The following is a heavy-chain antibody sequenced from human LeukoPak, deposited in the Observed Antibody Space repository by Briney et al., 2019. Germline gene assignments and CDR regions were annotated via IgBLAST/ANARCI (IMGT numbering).Heavy chain of an antibody. CDR3: ARDRGAFDI. CDR2: IYSGGST. D-gene: IGHD3-10*01. J-gene: IGHJ3*02. V-gene: IGHV3-53*01. Sequence: GGSLRLSCAASGFTFSSSAMSWVRQAPGKGLEWVSVIYSGGSTYYADSVKGRLTISRDNSKNTLYLQMNSLRAEDTAVYYCARDRGAFDIWGQGTMVTVSS. CDR1: GFTFSSSA.